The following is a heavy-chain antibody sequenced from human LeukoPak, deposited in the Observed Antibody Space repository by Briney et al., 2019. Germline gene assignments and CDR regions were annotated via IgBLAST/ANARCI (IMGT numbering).Heavy chain of an antibody. J-gene: IGHJ3*02. CDR2: ISSSSSYI. Sequence: GGSLRLSCAASGFTFSSYSMNWVRQAPGKGLEWVSSISSSSSYIYYADSVKGRFTISRDNAKNSLYLQMNSLRAEDTAVYYCARYGDYSDAFDIWGQGTMVTVSS. V-gene: IGHV3-21*01. CDR3: ARYGDYSDAFDI. CDR1: GFTFSSYS. D-gene: IGHD4-17*01.